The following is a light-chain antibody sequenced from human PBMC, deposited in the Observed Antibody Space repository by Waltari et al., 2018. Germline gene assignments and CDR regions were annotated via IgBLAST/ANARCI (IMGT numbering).Light chain of an antibody. V-gene: IGKV2-28*01. CDR1: QSLLHTNGHSY. CDR3: MQALQTWT. J-gene: IGKJ1*01. CDR2: AAS. Sequence: EIVMNPSPLSLSVTLREPASISCPSSQSLLHTNGHSYLDWYLQKPGQSPHLLIYAASNRAPGVPDRFSGSGSGRDFTLTISRVEADDFGTYFCMQALQTWTFGQGTKVDMK.